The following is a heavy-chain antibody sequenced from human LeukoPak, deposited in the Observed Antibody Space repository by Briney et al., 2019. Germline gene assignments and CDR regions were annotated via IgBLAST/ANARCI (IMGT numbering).Heavy chain of an antibody. Sequence: QPGGSLRLSCAASGFTVSSNYMSWVRQAPGKGLEWGSVIYSVGSTYYADSVKGRFTISRDNSKNTLYLQMNSLRAEDTAVYYCARDRNTDFWSGYYTNYFDYWGQGTLVTVSS. D-gene: IGHD3-3*01. CDR3: ARDRNTDFWSGYYTNYFDY. CDR1: GFTVSSNY. CDR2: IYSVGST. J-gene: IGHJ4*02. V-gene: IGHV3-53*01.